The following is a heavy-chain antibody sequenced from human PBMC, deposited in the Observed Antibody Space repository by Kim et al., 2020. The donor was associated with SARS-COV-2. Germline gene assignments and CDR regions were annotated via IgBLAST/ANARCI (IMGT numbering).Heavy chain of an antibody. CDR3: TRDTPVGPVYGYVSGD. CDR1: GFTFGDYA. V-gene: IGHV3-49*04. D-gene: IGHD5-18*01. CDR2: IRSKAYGGTT. Sequence: GGSLRLSCTASGFTFGDYAMSWVRQAPGKGLEWVGFIRSKAYGGTTEYAASVKGRFTISRDDSKSIAYLQMNSLKTEDTAVYYCTRDTPVGPVYGYVSGDWGQGTLVTVSS. J-gene: IGHJ4*02.